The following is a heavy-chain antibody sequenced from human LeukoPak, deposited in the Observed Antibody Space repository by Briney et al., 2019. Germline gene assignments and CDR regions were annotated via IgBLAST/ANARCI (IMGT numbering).Heavy chain of an antibody. V-gene: IGHV4-31*03. J-gene: IGHJ2*01. D-gene: IGHD4-17*01. CDR3: ARRRATVTTANYWYFDL. Sequence: PSETLSLTCTVSGGSISSGGYYWSWLRQHPGKGLEWIGYIYYSGSTYYNPSLKSRVTISVDTSKNQFSLKLSSVTAADTAVYYCARRRATVTTANYWYFDLWGRGTLVTVSS. CDR1: GGSISSGGYY. CDR2: IYYSGST.